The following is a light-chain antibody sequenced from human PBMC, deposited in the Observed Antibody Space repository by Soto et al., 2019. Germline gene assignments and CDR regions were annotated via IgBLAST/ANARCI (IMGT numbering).Light chain of an antibody. CDR1: SSNIGRNS. J-gene: IGLJ2*01. V-gene: IGLV1-44*01. Sequence: QSVLTQAPSASGTPGRRVTISCSGGSSNIGRNSVNWYQQFPGTAPKLLIYMNDRRPSGVPDRISAFRSGASASLAISGLQSEDEATYYCATWDDNLNVVFGGGTKVTVL. CDR2: MND. CDR3: ATWDDNLNVV.